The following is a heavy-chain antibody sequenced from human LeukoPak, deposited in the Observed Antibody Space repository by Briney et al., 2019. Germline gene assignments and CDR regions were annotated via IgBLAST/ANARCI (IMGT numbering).Heavy chain of an antibody. Sequence: SGTLSLTCAVSGGSISSNNWWSWVRQPPGKGLEWIGEIYHSDYTNYNPSLKSRVTISVDKSKNQFSLKLSSVTAADAAVYYCARGTTMILDAFDIWGQGTMVTVSS. V-gene: IGHV4-4*02. CDR1: GGSISSNNW. CDR3: ARGTTMILDAFDI. CDR2: IYHSDYT. D-gene: IGHD3-22*01. J-gene: IGHJ3*02.